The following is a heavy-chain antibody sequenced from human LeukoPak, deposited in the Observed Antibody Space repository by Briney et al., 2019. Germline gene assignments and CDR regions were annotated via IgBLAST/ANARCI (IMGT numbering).Heavy chain of an antibody. Sequence: PSETLSLTCTVSGGSISSYYWSWIRQPPGKGLEWMGYIYYSGSTNYNPSIKSRVTISVDTSKNQFSLKLSSVTAADTAVYYCAREDRDYYDSSGYYNWFDPWGQGTLVTVSS. V-gene: IGHV4-59*01. CDR1: GGSISSYY. CDR3: AREDRDYYDSSGYYNWFDP. D-gene: IGHD3-22*01. CDR2: IYYSGST. J-gene: IGHJ5*02.